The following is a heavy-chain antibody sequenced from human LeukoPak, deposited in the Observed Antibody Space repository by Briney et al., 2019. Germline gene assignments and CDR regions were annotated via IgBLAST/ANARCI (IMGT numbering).Heavy chain of an antibody. Sequence: ASVKVSCKASGGTFSSYAIRWVREAPGQGLEWMEGIIPIFGTANYAQKFQGRVTITTDESTSTAYMELSSLRSEDTAVYYCARDGNALVRGVLYDAFDIWGQGTMVTVSS. D-gene: IGHD3-10*01. J-gene: IGHJ3*02. CDR2: IIPIFGTA. V-gene: IGHV1-69*05. CDR3: ARDGNALVRGVLYDAFDI. CDR1: GGTFSSYA.